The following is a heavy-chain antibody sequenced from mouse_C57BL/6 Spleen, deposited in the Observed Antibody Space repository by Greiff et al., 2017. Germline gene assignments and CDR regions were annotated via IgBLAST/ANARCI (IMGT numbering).Heavy chain of an antibody. D-gene: IGHD1-1*01. V-gene: IGHV1-80*01. Sequence: VQLKQSGAELVKPGASVKISCKASGYAFSSYWMNWVKQRPGKGLEWIGQIYPGDGDTNYNGKFKGKATLTADKSSSTAYMQLSSLTSEDSAVYFCARGDYGSSYHFDYWGQGTTLTVSS. CDR1: GYAFSSYW. J-gene: IGHJ2*01. CDR3: ARGDYGSSYHFDY. CDR2: IYPGDGDT.